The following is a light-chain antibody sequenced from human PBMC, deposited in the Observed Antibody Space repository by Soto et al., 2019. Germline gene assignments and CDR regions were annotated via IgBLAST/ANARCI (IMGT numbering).Light chain of an antibody. CDR3: QQTTSFPLT. V-gene: IGKV1-12*01. J-gene: IGKJ4*01. CDR1: QGISSR. CDR2: AAS. Sequence: DIQMTQSPSFVSASVGDRVTITCRASQGISSRLAWYQHKPGRAPKLLIHAASSLESGVPSRFSGSGSGTDFTLTISSLQLEDFATYYCQQTTSFPLTFGGGTKVEIK.